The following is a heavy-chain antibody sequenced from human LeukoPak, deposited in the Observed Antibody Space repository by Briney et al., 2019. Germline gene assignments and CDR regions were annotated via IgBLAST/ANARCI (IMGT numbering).Heavy chain of an antibody. CDR2: INHSGST. CDR1: GGSFSGYY. V-gene: IGHV4-34*01. D-gene: IGHD1-26*01. CDR3: ARDRTYSDSSTTYFYGMDV. Sequence: SETLSLTCAVYGGSFSGYYWSWIRQPPGKGLEWIGEINHSGSTNYNPSLKSRVTISVDTSKSQFSLKLRSVTAADTAVYYCARDRTYSDSSTTYFYGMDVWGQGTTVTVSS. J-gene: IGHJ6*02.